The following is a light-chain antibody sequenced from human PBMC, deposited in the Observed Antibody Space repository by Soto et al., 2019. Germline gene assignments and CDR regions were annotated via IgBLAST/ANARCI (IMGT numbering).Light chain of an antibody. CDR1: LSLLHSDGKTY. Sequence: DIVMTQTPLSLSVTPGHPSSISCKSXLSLLHSDGKTYLYWYLQKPGQSPQLLIYEVSTRVSGVPDRFSGSGSGTDFTLEISRVETDDVGIYYCMQSTQLPPTFGQGTRLEIK. CDR3: MQSTQLPPT. J-gene: IGKJ5*01. CDR2: EVS. V-gene: IGKV2D-29*02.